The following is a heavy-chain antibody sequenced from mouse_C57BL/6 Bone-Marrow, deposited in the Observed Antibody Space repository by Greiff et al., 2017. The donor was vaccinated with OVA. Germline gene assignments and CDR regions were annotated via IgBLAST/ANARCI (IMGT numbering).Heavy chain of an antibody. CDR1: GYSFTDYN. D-gene: IGHD1-1*01. CDR3: ARGYYGSSYTPWFAY. Sequence: LVESGPELVKPGASVKISCKASGYSFTDYNMNWVKQSNGKSLEWIGVINPNYGTTSYNQKFKGKATLTVDQSSSTAYMQLNSLTSEDSAVYYCARGYYGSSYTPWFAYWGQGTLVTVSA. V-gene: IGHV1-39*01. J-gene: IGHJ3*01. CDR2: INPNYGTT.